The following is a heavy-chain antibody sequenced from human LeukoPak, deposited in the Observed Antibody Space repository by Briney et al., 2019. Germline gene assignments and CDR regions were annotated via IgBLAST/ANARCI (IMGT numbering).Heavy chain of an antibody. V-gene: IGHV4-61*01. CDR1: GGSIRSGSYY. CDR3: ARQEQQLIYNWFDL. J-gene: IGHJ5*02. CDR2: IYYSGST. Sequence: PSQTLSLICTVSGGSIRSGSYYWSWIRQPPGNGLEWIGYIYYSGSTNYNPSLKSRVTISVDTSKNQFSLKLSSVTAADTAVYYCARQEQQLIYNWFDLWGQGTLVTVSS. D-gene: IGHD6-13*01.